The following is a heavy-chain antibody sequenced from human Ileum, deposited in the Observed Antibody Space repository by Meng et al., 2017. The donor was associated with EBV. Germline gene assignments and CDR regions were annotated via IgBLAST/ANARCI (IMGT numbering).Heavy chain of an antibody. V-gene: IGHV4-30-2*01. CDR2: IQHSGST. Sequence: HLQAEESGSGMVKPSQTLALTFAGSGGSISSGGHSWSWIRQPPGKGLEWIGDIQHSGSTYYNPSLKSRVTISVDRSRNQFSLKLSSVTAADTAVYYCARAHPVVYFFDYWGQGTLVTVSS. J-gene: IGHJ4*02. CDR3: ARAHPVVYFFDY. D-gene: IGHD4-23*01. CDR1: GGSISSGGHS.